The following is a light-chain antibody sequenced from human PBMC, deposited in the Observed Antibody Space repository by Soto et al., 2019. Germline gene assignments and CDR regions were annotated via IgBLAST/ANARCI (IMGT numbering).Light chain of an antibody. CDR2: EVS. CDR1: SSDVGGYNY. Sequence: QSVLTQPASVSGSPGQSITIYCTGTSSDVGGYNYVSWYQHYPGKATKLMICEVSNRPSVVSNRFSGSKSGNTASLTISGLQAEDVADYYCSSYTSSSTVIFGGGTKLTVL. V-gene: IGLV2-14*01. CDR3: SSYTSSSTVI. J-gene: IGLJ2*01.